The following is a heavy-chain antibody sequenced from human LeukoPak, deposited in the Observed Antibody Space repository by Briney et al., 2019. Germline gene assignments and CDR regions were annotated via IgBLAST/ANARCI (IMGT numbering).Heavy chain of an antibody. V-gene: IGHV3-21*01. J-gene: IGHJ6*03. D-gene: IGHD2-2*02. CDR2: ISSSSSYI. Sequence: GGSLRLSCAASGFTFSSYSMNWVRQAPGKGLEWVSSISSSSSYIYYADSVKGRFTISRDNAKNSLYLQMNSLRAEDTAVYYCARPSVPAAILGAYMDVWGKGTTVTVSS. CDR1: GFTFSSYS. CDR3: ARPSVPAAILGAYMDV.